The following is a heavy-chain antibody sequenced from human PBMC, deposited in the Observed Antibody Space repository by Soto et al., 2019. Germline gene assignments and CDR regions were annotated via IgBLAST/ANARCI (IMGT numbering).Heavy chain of an antibody. Sequence: QVQLVESGGGVVQPGRSLRLSCVASGFTFSSYGMHWVRQAPGKGLEWVAIISYDGRNTYYADSVKGRFTISRDNSKNTLYLQMNSLKDEDTSVYYCAKEGGLSGSYYISSSYYFDYWGQGTLVTVSS. V-gene: IGHV3-30*18. CDR2: ISYDGRNT. CDR1: GFTFSSYG. D-gene: IGHD1-26*01. J-gene: IGHJ4*02. CDR3: AKEGGLSGSYYISSSYYFDY.